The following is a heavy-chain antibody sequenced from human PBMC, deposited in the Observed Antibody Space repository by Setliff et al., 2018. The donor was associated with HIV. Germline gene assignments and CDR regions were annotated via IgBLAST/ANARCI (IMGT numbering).Heavy chain of an antibody. D-gene: IGHD6-6*01. V-gene: IGHV3-13*01. CDR2: IGTGGDT. Sequence: GGSLRLSCEASGFTFSDYDFHWVRQAAGKGLEWVSAIGTGGDTYYVDSVKGRFTISRENARNSLYLQMNSLRVEDTAVYYCAKEPKLGGIAAPFDYWGQGTLVTVSS. CDR3: AKEPKLGGIAAPFDY. J-gene: IGHJ4*02. CDR1: GFTFSDYD.